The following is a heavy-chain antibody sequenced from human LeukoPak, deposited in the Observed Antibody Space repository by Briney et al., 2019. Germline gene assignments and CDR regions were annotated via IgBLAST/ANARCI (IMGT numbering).Heavy chain of an antibody. CDR1: GGSLSSYY. J-gene: IGHJ4*02. CDR2: IYYSGST. D-gene: IGHD5-18*01. CDR3: ARQSLRNTAMVFGY. Sequence: SETLSLTCTVSGGSLSSYYWSWIRQPPGKGLEWIGYIYYSGSTKYNPSLKSRVTISVDTSKNQFSLKLSSVTAADTAVYYCARQSLRNTAMVFGYWGQGTLVTVSS. V-gene: IGHV4-59*08.